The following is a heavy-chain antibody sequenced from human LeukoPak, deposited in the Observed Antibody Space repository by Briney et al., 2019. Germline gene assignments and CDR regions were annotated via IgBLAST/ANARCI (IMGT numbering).Heavy chain of an antibody. V-gene: IGHV4-59*01. Sequence: SETLSLTCTVSGGSISGFYWGWIRQPPGKGLEWIGFIYYRGSANYNPSLKSRVTMSVDMSKNQFSLKLSSVTAADTAFYYCARDRDSSGWFDYWGQGALVTVSS. CDR1: GGSISGFY. J-gene: IGHJ4*02. D-gene: IGHD6-19*01. CDR3: ARDRDSSGWFDY. CDR2: IYYRGSA.